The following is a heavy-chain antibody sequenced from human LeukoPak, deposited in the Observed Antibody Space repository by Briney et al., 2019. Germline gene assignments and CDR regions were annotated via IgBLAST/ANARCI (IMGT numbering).Heavy chain of an antibody. CDR2: INPNSGGT. CDR3: ARSHYDILTGYYTGGFDY. CDR1: GYTFTGYY. J-gene: IGHJ4*02. Sequence: GASVKVSCKASGYTFTGYYMHWVRHAPGQGIEWMGWINPNSGGTNYAQKFQGRVTMTRDTSISTAYMELSRLRSDDTAVYYCARSHYDILTGYYTGGFDYWGQGTLVTVSS. V-gene: IGHV1-2*02. D-gene: IGHD3-9*01.